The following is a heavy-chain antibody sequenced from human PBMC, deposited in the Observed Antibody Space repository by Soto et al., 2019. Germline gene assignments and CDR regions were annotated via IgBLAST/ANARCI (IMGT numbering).Heavy chain of an antibody. J-gene: IGHJ4*02. D-gene: IGHD1-1*01. CDR2: IYYSGST. Sequence: SETLSLTCAVYGGSFSGYSWTWIHQPPGKGLEWIGYIYYSGSTYYNPSLKSRVTMSVDTSKNQFSLKLSSVTAADTAMYYCARDTTPSLWGQGTLVTVSS. CDR1: GGSFSGYS. V-gene: IGHV4-34*09. CDR3: ARDTTPSL.